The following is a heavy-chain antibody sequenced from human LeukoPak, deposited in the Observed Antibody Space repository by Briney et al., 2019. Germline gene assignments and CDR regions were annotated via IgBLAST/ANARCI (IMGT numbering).Heavy chain of an antibody. Sequence: SVKVSCKASGGTFSSYAISWVRQAPGQGLEWMGGIIPIFGTANYAQKFQGRVTITTDESTSTAYMELSSLRSGDTAVYYCARFLHGDSTKDAFDIWGQGTMVTVSS. J-gene: IGHJ3*02. D-gene: IGHD4-17*01. CDR2: IIPIFGTA. CDR1: GGTFSSYA. V-gene: IGHV1-69*05. CDR3: ARFLHGDSTKDAFDI.